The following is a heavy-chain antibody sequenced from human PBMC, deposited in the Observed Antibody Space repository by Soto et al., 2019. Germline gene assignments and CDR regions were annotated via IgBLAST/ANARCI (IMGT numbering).Heavy chain of an antibody. D-gene: IGHD5-18*01. J-gene: IGHJ6*02. CDR3: AKDQDTAMVTRYYYYGMDV. CDR2: ISYDGSNK. V-gene: IGHV3-30*18. Sequence: QVPLVESGGGVVQPGRSLRLSCAASGFTFSSYGMHWVRQAPGKGLEWVAVISYDGSNKYYADSVKGRFTISRDNSKNTLYLQMNSLRAEDTAVYYCAKDQDTAMVTRYYYYGMDVWGQGTTVTVSS. CDR1: GFTFSSYG.